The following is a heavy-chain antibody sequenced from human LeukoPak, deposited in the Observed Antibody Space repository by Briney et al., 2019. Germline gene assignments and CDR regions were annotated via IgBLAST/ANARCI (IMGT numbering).Heavy chain of an antibody. V-gene: IGHV4-28*01. Sequence: SETLYLTCAVSGYSISSSNWWGWIRQPPGKGLEWIGYIYYSGSTYYNPSLKSRVTMSVDTSKNQFSLKLSSVTAVDTAVYYCASVVPAASMAFDPWGQGTLVTVSS. CDR1: GYSISSSNW. CDR3: ASVVPAASMAFDP. CDR2: IYYSGST. D-gene: IGHD2-2*01. J-gene: IGHJ5*02.